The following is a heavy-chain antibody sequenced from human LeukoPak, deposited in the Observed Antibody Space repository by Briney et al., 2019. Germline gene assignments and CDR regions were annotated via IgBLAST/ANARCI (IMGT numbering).Heavy chain of an antibody. D-gene: IGHD3-9*01. V-gene: IGHV1-18*01. CDR3: ARDLELPFYYDILTGYPRVNWFDP. CDR2: ISAYNGNT. Sequence: GASVKVSCKASGYTFTSYGISWVRQAPGQGLEWMGLISAYNGNTNYAQKLQGRVTMTTDTSTSTAYMELRSLRSDGTAVYYCARDLELPFYYDILTGYPRVNWFDPWGQGTLVTVSS. CDR1: GYTFTSYG. J-gene: IGHJ5*02.